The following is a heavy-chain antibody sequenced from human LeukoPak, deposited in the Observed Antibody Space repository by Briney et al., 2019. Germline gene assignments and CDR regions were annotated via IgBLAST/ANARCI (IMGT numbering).Heavy chain of an antibody. CDR2: IYISGRT. V-gene: IGHV4-4*07. Sequence: SETLSLTCTVFGDSLSSYYWSWIRQPAGKGLEWIGRIYISGRTNYSPSLRSRLTMSIDTSKNQFSLNLTSVTAADTAVYYCVREQDYPNPFSSYSYFDLWGRGTLVTVSS. J-gene: IGHJ2*01. CDR3: VREQDYPNPFSSYSYFDL. D-gene: IGHD4-11*01. CDR1: GDSLSSYY.